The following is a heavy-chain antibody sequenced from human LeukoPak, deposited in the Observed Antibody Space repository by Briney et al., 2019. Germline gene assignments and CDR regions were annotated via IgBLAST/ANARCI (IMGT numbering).Heavy chain of an antibody. V-gene: IGHV4-34*01. CDR2: INHSGSA. Sequence: PSETLSLTCAVYGGSFSGYYWSWIRQPPGKGLEWIGEINHSGSANYNPSLKSRVTMSVDTSKNHFSLKLSSVTAADTAVYYCARGRKDSSGYYPEYYFDYWGQGTLVTVSS. J-gene: IGHJ4*02. D-gene: IGHD3-22*01. CDR3: ARGRKDSSGYYPEYYFDY. CDR1: GGSFSGYY.